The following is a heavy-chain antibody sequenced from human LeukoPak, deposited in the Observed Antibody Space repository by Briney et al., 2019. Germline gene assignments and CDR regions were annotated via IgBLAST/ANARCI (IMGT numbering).Heavy chain of an antibody. J-gene: IGHJ4*02. CDR3: TRDGSLPDY. CDR2: IISDGSST. CDR1: GFTFSNYW. V-gene: IGHV3-74*01. Sequence: HPGGSLRLSCAASGFTFSNYWMHWVRQTPGKGLVWVSRIISDGSSTSYADSVKVRFTISRDNAKNTLYLQMNSLRAEDTAVYYCTRDGSLPDYWGQGTLVTVSS.